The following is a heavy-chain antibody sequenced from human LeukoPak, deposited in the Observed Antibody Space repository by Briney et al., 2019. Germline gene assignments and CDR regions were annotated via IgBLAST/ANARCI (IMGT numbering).Heavy chain of an antibody. Sequence: PGGSLRLSCAASGFTFSSYEMNWVRQAPGKGLEWVSYISRSGSTIYYADSVKGRFTISRDNAKNSLYLQMNSLRAEDTAVYYCARDKRSRWFGESTYYFDYWGQGTLVTVSS. V-gene: IGHV3-48*03. CDR1: GFTFSSYE. CDR2: ISRSGSTI. D-gene: IGHD3-10*01. CDR3: ARDKRSRWFGESTYYFDY. J-gene: IGHJ4*02.